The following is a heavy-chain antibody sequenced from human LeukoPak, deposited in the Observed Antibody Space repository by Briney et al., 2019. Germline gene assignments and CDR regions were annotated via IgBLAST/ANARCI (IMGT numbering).Heavy chain of an antibody. J-gene: IGHJ4*02. CDR1: GFTFTTYA. Sequence: GGSQRLSCAASGFTFTTYAMSWVRQAPGKGLEWVSAMSGSGDKTYYADSVKGRFTISRDNSKDTVYLQMSGLRGEDTAVYYCAKNRGYSSSWFFDDWGQGTLVTVSS. V-gene: IGHV3-23*01. CDR2: MSGSGDKT. CDR3: AKNRGYSSSWFFDD. D-gene: IGHD6-13*01.